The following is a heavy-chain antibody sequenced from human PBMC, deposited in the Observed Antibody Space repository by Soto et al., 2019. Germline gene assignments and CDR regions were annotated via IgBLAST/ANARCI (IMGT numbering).Heavy chain of an antibody. CDR1: GFTFNSLS. Sequence: QVQLVESGGGMVQPGTSLRLSCAASGFTFNSLSLHWVRQRPDKGLEWVAVISHDGRVTFYADFVKGRFTVSSDNSKTTIDLQVNSLRADDTAVYYCAREPYGDSQYFDYWGQGTLVTVSS. J-gene: IGHJ4*02. D-gene: IGHD2-21*02. CDR3: AREPYGDSQYFDY. V-gene: IGHV3-30*04. CDR2: ISHDGRVT.